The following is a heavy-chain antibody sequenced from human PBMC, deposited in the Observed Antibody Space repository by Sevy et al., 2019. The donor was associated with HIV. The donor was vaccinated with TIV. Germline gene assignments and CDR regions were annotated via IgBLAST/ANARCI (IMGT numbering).Heavy chain of an antibody. J-gene: IGHJ6*02. Sequence: GGSLRLSCAVSGIIFTTSGMHWVRQAPGKGLEWVAVISYDGRNKLYGDSVKGRFTISKDISKNILFLQMDSLRAEDTAVYYCAKDFTGYNGMDVWGQGTMVTVSS. CDR3: AKDFTGYNGMDV. V-gene: IGHV3-30*18. CDR2: ISYDGRNK. D-gene: IGHD3-9*01. CDR1: GIIFTTSG.